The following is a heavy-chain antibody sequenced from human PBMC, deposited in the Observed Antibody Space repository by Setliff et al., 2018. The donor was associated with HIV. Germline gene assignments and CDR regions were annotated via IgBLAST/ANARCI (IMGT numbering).Heavy chain of an antibody. CDR1: GGSISSGGFY. CDR3: ARSPSYSSSFSYYYYSMDV. CDR2: IYNTGST. Sequence: KTSETLSLTCTVTGGSISSGGFYWTWIRQHPGKGLEWIGYIYNTGSTYHSPSLESRVTISIDTSKNQFSLKLSSVTAADTAVYYCARSPSYSSSFSYYYYSMDVWGQGTTVTVS. J-gene: IGHJ6*02. V-gene: IGHV4-31*03. D-gene: IGHD6-6*01.